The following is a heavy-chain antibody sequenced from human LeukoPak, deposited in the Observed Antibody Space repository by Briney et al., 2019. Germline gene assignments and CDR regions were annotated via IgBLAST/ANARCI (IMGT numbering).Heavy chain of an antibody. CDR3: AREGGPYRPLDY. CDR2: VNLQGST. CDR1: GGSISNTNW. Sequence: SETLSLTCGVSGGSISNTNWWTWFRQPPGKGLGWIGEVNLQGSTNYNPSLKSRVAISVDKSENHISLKLTSVTAADTAVYYCAREGGPYRPLDYAGQGTLDSVAS. V-gene: IGHV4-4*02. J-gene: IGHJ4*02.